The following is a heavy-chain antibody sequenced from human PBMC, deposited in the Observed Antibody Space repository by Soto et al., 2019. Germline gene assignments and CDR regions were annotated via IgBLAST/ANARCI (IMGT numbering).Heavy chain of an antibody. V-gene: IGHV3-64D*06. D-gene: IGHD3-22*01. CDR2: ISTNGGST. CDR1: GFTVSSYA. CDR3: VKGEYYYDSSGYYPFDY. Sequence: PGGSLRLSCSPSGFTVSSYAMHWVRWAPGKGLEYVSSISTNGGSTHFADSVKGRFTISRDNSKNTQYLQMSSLRADDTAVYFFVKGEYYYDSSGYYPFDYWGQGTLVTVSS. J-gene: IGHJ4*02.